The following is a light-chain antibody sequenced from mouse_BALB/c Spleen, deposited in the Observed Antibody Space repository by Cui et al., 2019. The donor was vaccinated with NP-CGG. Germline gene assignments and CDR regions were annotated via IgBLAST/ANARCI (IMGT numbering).Light chain of an antibody. J-gene: IGLJ1*01. CDR1: TGAVTTSNY. V-gene: IGLV1*01. CDR3: ALWYSNHWV. CDR2: GTN. Sequence: QPVFTQESAFTTSPGETVTLTCRSSTGAVTTSNYANWVQEKPDHLFTGLIGGTNNRAPGVPARFSGSLIEDKAALTITGAQTEDEAIYFCALWYSNHWVFGGGTKLTVL.